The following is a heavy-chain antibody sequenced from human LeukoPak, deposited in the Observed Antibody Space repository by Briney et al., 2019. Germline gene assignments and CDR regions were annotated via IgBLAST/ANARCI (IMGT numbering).Heavy chain of an antibody. J-gene: IGHJ5*02. CDR3: ARDRLTKNWFDP. CDR1: GFTFSSYS. V-gene: IGHV3-48*04. CDR2: ITGSSTTI. D-gene: IGHD2-8*01. Sequence: GGSLRLSCSASGFTFSSYSMNWVRQAPGKGLEWVACITGSSTTIYYADSVKGRFTISRDNAKNSLYLQMNSLRAEDTAVYYCARDRLTKNWFDPWGQGTLVTVSS.